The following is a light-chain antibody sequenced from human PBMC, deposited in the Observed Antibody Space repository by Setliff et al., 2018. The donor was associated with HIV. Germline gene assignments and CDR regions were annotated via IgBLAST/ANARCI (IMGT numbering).Light chain of an antibody. CDR2: GNN. Sequence: QSVLTQPPSVSGAPGQRVTISCTGSSSNIGAGFDVHWYQQLPGTAPKLLIYGNNNRPSGVPDRFSGSKSGTSASLAITGLQAEDEADYYCCSNTGSNTYVFGTGTKVTVL. CDR3: CSNTGSNTYV. J-gene: IGLJ1*01. CDR1: SSNIGAGFD. V-gene: IGLV1-40*01.